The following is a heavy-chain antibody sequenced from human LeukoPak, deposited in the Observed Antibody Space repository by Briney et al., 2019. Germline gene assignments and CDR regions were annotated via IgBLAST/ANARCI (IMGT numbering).Heavy chain of an antibody. Sequence: PSETLSLTCTASGGSISSYYWSWIRQPPGKGLEWIGYIYYSGSTNYNPSLKSRVTISVDTSKNQFSLKLSSVTAADTAVYYCARRYCSGGSCYSSFDYWGQGTLVTVSS. D-gene: IGHD2-15*01. J-gene: IGHJ4*02. CDR3: ARRYCSGGSCYSSFDY. V-gene: IGHV4-59*08. CDR1: GGSISSYY. CDR2: IYYSGST.